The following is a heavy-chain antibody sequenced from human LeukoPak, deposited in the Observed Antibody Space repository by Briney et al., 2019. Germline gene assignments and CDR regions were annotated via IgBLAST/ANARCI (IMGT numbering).Heavy chain of an antibody. D-gene: IGHD4-17*01. Sequence: GGSLRLSCAASGFTFSSYWMHWVRQAPGKGLVWVSRIISDGSSTTYADSVKGRFTISRDNSKNTLYLQMNSLRAEDTAVYYCARERAPGPRHDYGAVGYWGQGTPVTVSS. CDR2: IISDGSST. CDR3: ARERAPGPRHDYGAVGY. J-gene: IGHJ4*02. CDR1: GFTFSSYW. V-gene: IGHV3-74*01.